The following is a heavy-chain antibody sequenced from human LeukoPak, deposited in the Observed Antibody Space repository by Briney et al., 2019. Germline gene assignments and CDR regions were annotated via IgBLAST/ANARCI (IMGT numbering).Heavy chain of an antibody. CDR3: AKGSSGYFADL. V-gene: IGHV3-23*01. D-gene: IGHD3-22*01. CDR1: GFIFNNYG. J-gene: IGHJ5*02. Sequence: GFLRLSCAASGFIFNNYGLIWVRQAPGKGLEWVSAISNDGGGTTYADFVNGRFTISRDNSKNTLFLQMNSLRAEDTALYYCAKGSSGYFADLWGQGTLVTVSS. CDR2: ISNDGGGT.